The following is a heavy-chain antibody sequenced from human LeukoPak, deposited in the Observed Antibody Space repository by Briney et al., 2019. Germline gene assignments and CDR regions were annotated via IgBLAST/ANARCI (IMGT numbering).Heavy chain of an antibody. CDR2: IDPSDSYT. CDR1: GYSFTSYW. J-gene: IGHJ5*02. CDR3: ARHVSYSSSWYAGHNWFDP. Sequence: GESLKISCKGSGYSFTSYWISWVRQMRGKGLEWMGRIDPSDSYTNYSPSFQGHVTISADKSISTAYLQWSSLKASDTAMYYCARHVSYSSSWYAGHNWFDPWGQGTLVTVSS. D-gene: IGHD6-13*01. V-gene: IGHV5-10-1*01.